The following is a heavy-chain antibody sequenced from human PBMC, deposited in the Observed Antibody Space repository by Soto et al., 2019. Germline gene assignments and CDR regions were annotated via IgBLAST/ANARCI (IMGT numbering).Heavy chain of an antibody. Sequence: ASVKVSCKSSGYTFIGFSLHWVRQAPGQGLEWMGWINPKNGDTYYAQKFQGRVTMTRDTSINTVYMELNSLKSDDTAVYYCSKGRWTVGHCSGGSCYDGMDVWGQGTTVTVSS. CDR2: INPKNGDT. CDR3: SKGRWTVGHCSGGSCYDGMDV. D-gene: IGHD2-15*01. J-gene: IGHJ6*02. CDR1: GYTFIGFS. V-gene: IGHV1-2*02.